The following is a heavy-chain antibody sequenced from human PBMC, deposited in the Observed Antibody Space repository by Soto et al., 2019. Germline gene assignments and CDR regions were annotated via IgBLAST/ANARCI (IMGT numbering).Heavy chain of an antibody. V-gene: IGHV3-48*02. J-gene: IGHJ4*02. Sequence: PGGSLRLSCAASGFTFSSYSMNWVRQAPGKGLEWVSYISSSSSTIYYADSVKGRFTISRDNAKNSLYLQMNSLRDEDTAVYYCARDPYQLLWGEYYFDYWGQGTLVPVSS. D-gene: IGHD2-2*01. CDR2: ISSSSSTI. CDR1: GFTFSSYS. CDR3: ARDPYQLLWGEYYFDY.